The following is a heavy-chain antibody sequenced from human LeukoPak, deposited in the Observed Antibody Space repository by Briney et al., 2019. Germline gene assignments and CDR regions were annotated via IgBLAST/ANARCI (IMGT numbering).Heavy chain of an antibody. CDR2: IYYSGST. V-gene: IGHV4-30-4*01. CDR3: ARDSLQGTRGNTGGSFDY. D-gene: IGHD3-16*01. J-gene: IGHJ4*02. CDR1: GGSISSGDYY. Sequence: SETLSLTCTVSGGSISSGDYYWSWIRQPPGKGLEWIGYIYYSGSTYYNPSLKSRVTISVDTSKNQFSLKLSSVTAADTAVYYCARDSLQGTRGNTGGSFDYWGQGILVTVSS.